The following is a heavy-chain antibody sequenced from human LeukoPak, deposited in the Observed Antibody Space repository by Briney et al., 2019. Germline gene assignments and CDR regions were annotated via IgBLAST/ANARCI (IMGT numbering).Heavy chain of an antibody. Sequence: PSETLSLTCAVYGGSFSGYYWSWIRQPPGEGLEWIGEINHSGSTNYNPSLKSRVTISVDTSKNQFSLKLSSVTAADTAVYYCARMQLYYYYMDVWGKGTTVTISS. CDR3: ARMQLYYYYMDV. V-gene: IGHV4-34*01. D-gene: IGHD6-13*01. CDR1: GGSFSGYY. J-gene: IGHJ6*03. CDR2: INHSGST.